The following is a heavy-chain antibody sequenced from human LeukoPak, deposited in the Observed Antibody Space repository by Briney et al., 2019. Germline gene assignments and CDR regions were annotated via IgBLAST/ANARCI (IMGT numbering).Heavy chain of an antibody. J-gene: IGHJ4*02. CDR1: GFTFSGYW. CDR2: INQDASEI. V-gene: IGHV3-7*01. Sequence: GGSLRLSCAASGFTFSGYWMNWYRQAPGKGLEWVGNINQDASEINYVDSVRGRFTIFRDNAKNSLHLQMNSLRAEDTAVYYCARLKGTTSVFDYWGQGTLVTVSS. D-gene: IGHD4-17*01. CDR3: ARLKGTTSVFDY.